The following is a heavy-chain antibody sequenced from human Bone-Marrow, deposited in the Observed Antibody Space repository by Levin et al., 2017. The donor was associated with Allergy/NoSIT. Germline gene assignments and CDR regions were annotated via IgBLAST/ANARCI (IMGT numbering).Heavy chain of an antibody. J-gene: IGHJ5*02. V-gene: IGHV4-59*03. D-gene: IGHD3-22*01. CDR2: IYYTGTT. CDR3: ARGRYFYDTGGNWFDP. Sequence: PSQTLSLTCTVSGDSMTDHYWSWIRQPPGKRLEWVGYIYYTGTTIYNSSLENRVTISLDRSKSQFSLRLTSVTPADTAFYYCARGRYFYDTGGNWFDPWGQGILVTVSS. CDR1: GDSMTDHY.